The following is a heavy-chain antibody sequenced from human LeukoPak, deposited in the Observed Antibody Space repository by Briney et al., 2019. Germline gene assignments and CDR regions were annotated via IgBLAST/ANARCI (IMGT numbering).Heavy chain of an antibody. CDR2: IIPIFGTT. V-gene: IGHV1-69*05. D-gene: IGHD2/OR15-2a*01. J-gene: IGHJ3*02. CDR3: AKDTSIHPEDPDAFDI. Sequence: ASVKVSCKASGGTFTYYAISWVRQAPGQGLGWMGSIIPIFGTTNYAQNFQGRVTITTDESTSTAYMELSSLRSEDTAVYYCAKDTSIHPEDPDAFDIWGQGANVTVSS. CDR1: GGTFTYYA.